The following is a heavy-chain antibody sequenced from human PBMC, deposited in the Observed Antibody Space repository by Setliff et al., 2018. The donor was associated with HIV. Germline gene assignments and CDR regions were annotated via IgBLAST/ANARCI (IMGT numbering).Heavy chain of an antibody. D-gene: IGHD3-3*01. Sequence: ETLSLTCAVSGGSVSSSNWWSWVRQVPGKGREWVSNTKYDGSESYYVDSVKGRFIASTDNAKNSLFLQMNSLRAEDTAVYYCARWRWQQSEFDYWGQGALVTVSS. CDR2: TKYDGSES. CDR3: ARWRWQQSEFDY. V-gene: IGHV3-7*03. J-gene: IGHJ4*02. CDR1: GGSVSSSNW.